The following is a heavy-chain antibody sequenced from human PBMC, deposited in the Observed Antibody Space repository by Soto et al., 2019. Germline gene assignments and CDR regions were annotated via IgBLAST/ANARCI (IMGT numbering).Heavy chain of an antibody. CDR2: IDPSDSYT. V-gene: IGHV5-10-1*01. Sequence: PGESLKISCKGSGYSFTSYWISWVRQMPGKGLEWMGRIDPSDSYTNYSPSFQGHVTISADKSISTAYLQWSSLKASDTAMYYCARHSVRDYYDSSGNWNYWGQGTLVTVSS. D-gene: IGHD3-22*01. J-gene: IGHJ4*02. CDR1: GYSFTSYW. CDR3: ARHSVRDYYDSSGNWNY.